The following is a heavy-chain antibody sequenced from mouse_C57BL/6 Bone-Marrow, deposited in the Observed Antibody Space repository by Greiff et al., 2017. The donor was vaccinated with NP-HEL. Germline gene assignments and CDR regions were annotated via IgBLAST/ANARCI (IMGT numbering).Heavy chain of an antibody. D-gene: IGHD2-2*01. CDR3: ARRDYGYDVGFAY. V-gene: IGHV1-82*01. CDR1: GYAFSSSW. Sequence: QVQLQQSGPELVKPGASVKISCKASGYAFSSSWMNWVKQRPGKGLEWIGRIYPGDGDTNYNGKFKGKATLTADKSSSTAYMQLSSLTSEDSAVYVGARRDYGYDVGFAYWGQGTLVTVSA. J-gene: IGHJ3*01. CDR2: IYPGDGDT.